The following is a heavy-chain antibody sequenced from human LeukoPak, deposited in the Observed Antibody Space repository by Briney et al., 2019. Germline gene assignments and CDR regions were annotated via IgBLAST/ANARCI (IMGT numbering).Heavy chain of an antibody. Sequence: ASVKVSCKASGGTFSSYAISWVRQAPGQGLEWMGGIIPIFGTANYAQKFQGRVTITTDESTSTAYMELSSLRSEDTAVYYCARSLGGYEVFGYWGQGTLVTVSS. CDR2: IIPIFGTA. D-gene: IGHD5-12*01. V-gene: IGHV1-69*05. CDR1: GGTFSSYA. CDR3: ARSLGGYEVFGY. J-gene: IGHJ4*02.